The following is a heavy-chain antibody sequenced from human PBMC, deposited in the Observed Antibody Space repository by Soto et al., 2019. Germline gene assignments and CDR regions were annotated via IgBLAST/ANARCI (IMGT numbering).Heavy chain of an antibody. CDR1: GGSISSSSYY. CDR2: IYYSGST. Sequence: SETLSLTCTVSGGSISSSSYYWGWIRQPPGKGLEWIGYIYYSGSTNYNPSLKSRVTISVDTSKNQFSLKLSSVTAADTAVYYCARGGRPNDYYFDYWGQGTLVTVSS. J-gene: IGHJ4*02. V-gene: IGHV4-61*05. CDR3: ARGGRPNDYYFDY. D-gene: IGHD1-1*01.